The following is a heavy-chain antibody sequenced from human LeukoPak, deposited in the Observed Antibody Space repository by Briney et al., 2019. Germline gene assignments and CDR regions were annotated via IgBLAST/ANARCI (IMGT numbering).Heavy chain of an antibody. Sequence: SQTLSLTCTVSGGSISSGDFYWPWIRQNPGKGLEWIVYTHYSGSTYYNPSLKSRVTISVDTSKNQFSLKLSSVAAADTAVYYCAREVNWNSATLFFDCWGQGTLVTVSS. CDR3: AREVNWNSATLFFDC. CDR2: THYSGST. J-gene: IGHJ4*02. CDR1: GGSISSGDFY. D-gene: IGHD1-7*01. V-gene: IGHV4-31*03.